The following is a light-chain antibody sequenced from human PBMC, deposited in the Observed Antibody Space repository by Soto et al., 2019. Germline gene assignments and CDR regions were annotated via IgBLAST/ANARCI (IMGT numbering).Light chain of an antibody. J-gene: IGLJ1*01. V-gene: IGLV1-44*01. Sequence: QSVLTQPPSASGTPGQRATISCSGSSSNIGSNSVNWYQQLPGTAPKLLIYSNDRRPSGVPDRFSGSKPGTSASLAISGLQSEDEADYYCAAWDDSLNGYVFGTGTKVTVL. CDR2: SND. CDR1: SSNIGSNS. CDR3: AAWDDSLNGYV.